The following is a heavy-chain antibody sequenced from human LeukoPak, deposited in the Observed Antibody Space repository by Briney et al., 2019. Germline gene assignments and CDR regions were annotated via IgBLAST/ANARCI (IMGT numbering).Heavy chain of an antibody. CDR3: AKGGLELEDAFDI. CDR2: ISSGSSYI. V-gene: IGHV3-21*01. J-gene: IGHJ3*02. D-gene: IGHD1-7*01. Sequence: PGGSLRLSCAASGFTFSTYSMDWVRQAPGKGLEWVSSISSGSSYIYYADSVKGRFTISRDNSKNTLYLQMNSLRAEDTAVYYCAKGGLELEDAFDIWGQGTMVTVSS. CDR1: GFTFSTYS.